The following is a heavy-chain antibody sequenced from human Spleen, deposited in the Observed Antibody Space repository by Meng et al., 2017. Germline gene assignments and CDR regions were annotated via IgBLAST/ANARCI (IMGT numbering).Heavy chain of an antibody. V-gene: IGHV2-5*02. CDR3: AHRGDQWVFDY. CDR2: IFWDNDQ. D-gene: IGHD1-26*01. CDR1: GFSLSTSGVA. Sequence: SGPTLVKPTETLTLTCTFSGFSLSTSGVAVGWIRQPPGKALEWIALIFWDNDQRYSPSLENRLTITKDTSRNQVVLTMTNMDPVDTATYYCAHRGDQWVFDYWGQGTLVTVSS. J-gene: IGHJ4*02.